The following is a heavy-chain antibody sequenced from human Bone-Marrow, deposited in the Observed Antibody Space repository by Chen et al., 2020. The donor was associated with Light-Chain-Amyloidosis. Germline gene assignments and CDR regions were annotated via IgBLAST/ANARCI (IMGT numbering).Heavy chain of an antibody. CDR3: ARGPSEVEWGVVKSAFAFDF. CDR2: IFRGDIT. CDR1: GASIISSEYS. J-gene: IGHJ3*01. Sequence: QLQLQESGPGLVEPSQTLSLTCTVPGASIISSEYSWGWMRQAPGKGLEWIGSIFRGDITYYTSSLKSRVTLSVDTSNNHISLRLRSVTAGDTAIYYCARGPSEVEWGVVKSAFAFDFWGQGTMVTVSS. V-gene: IGHV4-39*07. D-gene: IGHD2-21*01.